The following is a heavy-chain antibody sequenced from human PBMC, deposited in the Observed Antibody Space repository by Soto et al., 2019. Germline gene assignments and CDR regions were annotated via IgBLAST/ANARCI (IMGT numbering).Heavy chain of an antibody. Sequence: QVQLQQWGAGLLKPSETLSLTCAVYGGSFSGYYWGWIRQPPGKGLEWIGEINHSGSTNYNPALKSRVTISVDTSKNQFSLKLSSVTAADTAVYYCARGKAVAYWGQGSLVPVSS. V-gene: IGHV4-34*01. J-gene: IGHJ4*02. CDR1: GGSFSGYY. D-gene: IGHD6-19*01. CDR3: ARGKAVAY. CDR2: INHSGST.